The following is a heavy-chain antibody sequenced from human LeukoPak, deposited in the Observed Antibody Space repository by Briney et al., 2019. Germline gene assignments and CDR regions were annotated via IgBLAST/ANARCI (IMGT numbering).Heavy chain of an antibody. Sequence: SETLSLTCTVSGGSISSSSYYWGWIRQPPGKGLEWIGYIYYSGSTNYNPSLKSRVTISVDTSKNQFSLKLSSVTAADTAVYSCVRHVARAFDIWGQGTKVTVSS. V-gene: IGHV4-61*05. CDR1: GGSISSSSYY. J-gene: IGHJ3*02. CDR2: IYYSGST. CDR3: VRHVARAFDI.